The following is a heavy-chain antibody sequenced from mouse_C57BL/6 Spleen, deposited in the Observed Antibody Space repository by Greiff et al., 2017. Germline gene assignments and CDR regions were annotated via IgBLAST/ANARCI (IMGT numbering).Heavy chain of an antibody. CDR3: ARGPYYYGSSHPYYAMDD. Sequence: QVQLKQPGAELVRPGSSVKLSCKASGYTFPSYWMHWVKQRPIQGLEWIGNIDPSDSETHSNQKFKDKATLTVDKSSSTAYMQLSSLTSEDSAVYYSARGPYYYGSSHPYYAMDDWGQGTSGTVSS. V-gene: IGHV1-52*01. D-gene: IGHD1-1*01. J-gene: IGHJ4*01. CDR2: IDPSDSET. CDR1: GYTFPSYW.